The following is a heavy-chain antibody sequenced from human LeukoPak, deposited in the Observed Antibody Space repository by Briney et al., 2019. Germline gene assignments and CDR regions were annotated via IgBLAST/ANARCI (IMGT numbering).Heavy chain of an antibody. CDR1: GGPFSGYY. D-gene: IGHD6-13*01. V-gene: IGHV4-34*01. CDR3: ARVKGGIAAFDY. J-gene: IGHJ4*02. Sequence: PSETLSLTCAVYGGPFSGYYWSWIRQPPGKGLEWIGEINHSGSTNYNPSLKSRVTISVDTSKNQFSLKLSSVTAADTAVYYCARVKGGIAAFDYWGQGTLVTVSS. CDR2: INHSGST.